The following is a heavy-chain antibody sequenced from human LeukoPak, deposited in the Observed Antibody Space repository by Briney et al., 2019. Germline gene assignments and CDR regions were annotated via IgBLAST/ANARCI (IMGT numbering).Heavy chain of an antibody. Sequence: PGGSLRLSCLASGFTFNSYTMNWVRQAPGKGLEWVSTIGPGSNIWIADSLKGRFTISRDNPKNSLYLQMNSLRAEDTAVYYCVRDVSRRMGMDVWGQGTTVTVSS. CDR1: GFTFNSYT. CDR2: IGPGSNI. J-gene: IGHJ6*02. V-gene: IGHV3-21*01. CDR3: VRDVSRRMGMDV. D-gene: IGHD2-15*01.